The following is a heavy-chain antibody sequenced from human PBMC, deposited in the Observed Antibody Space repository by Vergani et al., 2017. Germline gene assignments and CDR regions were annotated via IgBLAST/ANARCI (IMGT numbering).Heavy chain of an antibody. J-gene: IGHJ4*02. CDR2: IWYDGSNK. CDR3: ARGGNYGGASTCFDH. Sequence: QVQLVESGGGVVQPGRSLRLSCAASGFTFSSYGMHWVRQAPGKGLEWVAVIWYDGSNKYYADSVKGRFTISRDNSKNTLYLQMNSLRAEDTAVYYCARGGNYGGASTCFDHWGQGTLVTVSS. CDR1: GFTFSSYG. V-gene: IGHV3-33*08. D-gene: IGHD3-10*01.